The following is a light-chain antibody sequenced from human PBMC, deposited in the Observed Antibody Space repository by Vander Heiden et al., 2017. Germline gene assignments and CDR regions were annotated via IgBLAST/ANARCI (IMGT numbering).Light chain of an antibody. CDR3: CSYAGSYTYVV. CDR1: SCDVGGYNY. J-gene: IGLJ2*01. V-gene: IGLV2-11*01. Sequence: QSALTKTRSVSRSPGQSVTITHTGTSCDVGGYNYVSWYQQHPGKAPKLMIYVVSKRPSGVPDRFSGSKSGNTAALTTSGLQAEDEADYYCCSYAGSYTYVVFGGGTKLTVL. CDR2: VVS.